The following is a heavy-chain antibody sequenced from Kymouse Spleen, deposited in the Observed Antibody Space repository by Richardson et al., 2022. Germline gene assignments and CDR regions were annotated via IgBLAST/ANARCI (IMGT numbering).Heavy chain of an antibody. Sequence: QVQLQQWGAGLLKPSETLSLTCAVYGGSFSGYYWSWIRQPPGKGLEWIGEINHSGSTNYNPSLKSRVTISVDTSKNQFSLKLSSVTAADTAVYYCARGRIAAHYFDYWGQGTLVTVSS. CDR2: INHSGST. V-gene: IGHV4-34*01. D-gene: IGHD6-6*01. CDR3: ARGRIAAHYFDY. J-gene: IGHJ4*02. CDR1: GGSFSGYY.